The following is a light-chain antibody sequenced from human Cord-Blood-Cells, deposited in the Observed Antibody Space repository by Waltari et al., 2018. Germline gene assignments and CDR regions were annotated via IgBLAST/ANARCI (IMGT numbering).Light chain of an antibody. CDR1: QGISNY. J-gene: IGKJ4*01. Sequence: DIQMTQSPSSLSAPVGDRVTTTCRATQGISNYLAWYQQKPGKVPKPLCYGASTLQSGAPSRFSGSGSGTDFTLTISSLQPEDVATYYCQKYNSAPLTFGGGTKVEIK. CDR2: GAS. CDR3: QKYNSAPLT. V-gene: IGKV1-27*01.